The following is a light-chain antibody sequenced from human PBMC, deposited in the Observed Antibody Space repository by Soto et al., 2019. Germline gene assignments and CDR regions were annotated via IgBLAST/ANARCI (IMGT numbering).Light chain of an antibody. CDR3: QQYGSSPPYT. V-gene: IGKV3-20*01. CDR2: GAS. Sequence: EIVLTQSPDTLSLSPGERATLSCRASQSVSSSYLAWYQQKPGQAPRLLIYGASSRATGIPDRFSGSGSGTDFTLTISRLEPEDFAVYYCQQYGSSPPYTFGQGTQLEIK. J-gene: IGKJ2*01. CDR1: QSVSSSY.